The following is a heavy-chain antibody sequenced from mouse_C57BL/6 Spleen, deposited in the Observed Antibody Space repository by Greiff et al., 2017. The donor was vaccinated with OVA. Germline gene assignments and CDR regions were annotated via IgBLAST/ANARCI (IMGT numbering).Heavy chain of an antibody. V-gene: IGHV1-82*01. Sequence: VQLQQSGPELVKPGASVKISCKASGYAFSSSWMNWVKQRPGKGLEWIGRIYPGDGDTNYNGKFKGKATLTADKSSSTAYMQLSSLTSEDSAVYFCARSGAYYYGSSSFDYWGQGTTLTVSS. CDR3: ARSGAYYYGSSSFDY. D-gene: IGHD1-1*01. CDR2: IYPGDGDT. J-gene: IGHJ2*01. CDR1: GYAFSSSW.